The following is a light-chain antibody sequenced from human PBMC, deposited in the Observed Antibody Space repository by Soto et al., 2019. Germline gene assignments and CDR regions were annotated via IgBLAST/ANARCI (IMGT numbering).Light chain of an antibody. Sequence: QCALTQPSSLSGSPGQSITISCTGTSSDVGNYKYVSWYQQHPGKAPKLMIYEVSNRPSGVSNRFSGSKSGNTASLTISGLQAEDETDYYCFSYTSSRTYVFGTRTKVTVL. J-gene: IGLJ1*01. CDR3: FSYTSSRTYV. CDR2: EVS. CDR1: SSDVGNYKY. V-gene: IGLV2-14*01.